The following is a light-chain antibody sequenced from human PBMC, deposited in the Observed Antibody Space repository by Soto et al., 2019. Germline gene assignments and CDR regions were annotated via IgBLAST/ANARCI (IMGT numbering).Light chain of an antibody. Sequence: EIVLTQSPTTLSLSPGERATLSCRASQRISGYLAWYQQKPGQAPRLLIYGASNRATGVPDRFSGGGSATDFTLTISRLEPEDFAVYYCQQYDDSPLTFGGGTKVDIK. CDR3: QQYDDSPLT. J-gene: IGKJ4*01. CDR1: QRISGY. V-gene: IGKV3-20*01. CDR2: GAS.